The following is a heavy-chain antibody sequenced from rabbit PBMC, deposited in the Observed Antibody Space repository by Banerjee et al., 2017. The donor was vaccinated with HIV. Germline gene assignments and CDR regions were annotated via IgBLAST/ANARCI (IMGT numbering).Heavy chain of an antibody. Sequence: QEQLKETGGGLVQPGGSLTLSCKASGFTISSSYWMCWVRQAPGRGLEWIACGYGGSSGNTYYASWAKGRFTMSKTSSTTVTLQMTSLTAADTATYFCARHNSGLRLWGQGTLVTVS. D-gene: IGHD4-1*01. CDR3: ARHNSGLRL. CDR2: GYGGSSGNT. J-gene: IGHJ3*01. V-gene: IGHV1S45*01. CDR1: GFTISSSYW.